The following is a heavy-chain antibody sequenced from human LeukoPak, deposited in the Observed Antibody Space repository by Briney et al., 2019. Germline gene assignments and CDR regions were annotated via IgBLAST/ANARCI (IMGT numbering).Heavy chain of an antibody. CDR2: IWYDGSNR. D-gene: IGHD4-11*01. CDR1: GFTFSHYG. J-gene: IGHJ4*02. Sequence: GVPLRLPCATSGFTFSHYGMHWLRQAPGKAVEWLSEIWYDGSNRYYGEHVKGRFTISRDNFQRTVYLQMNRLRAEDTAVYYRAKDAQRGFDYSNSLDNWGQGTLVTVSS. CDR3: AKDAQRGFDYSNSLDN. V-gene: IGHV3-33*06.